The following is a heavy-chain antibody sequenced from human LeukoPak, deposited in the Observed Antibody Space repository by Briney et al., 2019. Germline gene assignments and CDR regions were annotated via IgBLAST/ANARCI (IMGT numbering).Heavy chain of an antibody. CDR1: GYTFTSYG. CDR2: ISAYNGNT. Sequence: ASVKVSCKASGYTFTSYGISWVRQAPGQGLEWMGRISAYNGNTNYAQKLQGRVTMTTDTSTSTAYMELRSLRSDDTAVYFCARRRVVDTRVDYWGQGTLVTVSS. D-gene: IGHD5-18*01. J-gene: IGHJ4*02. V-gene: IGHV1-18*01. CDR3: ARRRVVDTRVDY.